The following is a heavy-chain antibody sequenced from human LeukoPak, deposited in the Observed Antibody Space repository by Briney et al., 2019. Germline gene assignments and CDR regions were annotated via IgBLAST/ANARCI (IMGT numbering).Heavy chain of an antibody. CDR2: FDPEDGET. CDR1: GYTLTELS. J-gene: IGHJ4*02. Sequence: GGSVKVSCKVSGYTLTELSMHWVRQAPGKGLELMGGFDPEDGETIYAQKFQGRVTMTEDTSTDTAYMELSSLRSEDTAVYYCGTFSSGWYGDYWGQGTLVTVSS. CDR3: GTFSSGWYGDY. V-gene: IGHV1-24*01. D-gene: IGHD6-19*01.